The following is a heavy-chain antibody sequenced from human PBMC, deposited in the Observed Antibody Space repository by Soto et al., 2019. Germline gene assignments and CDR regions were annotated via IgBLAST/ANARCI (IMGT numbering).Heavy chain of an antibody. V-gene: IGHV4-59*08. Sequence: QVQLQESGPGLVKPSETLSLTCTVSGGSISSDYWSWIRQPPGKGLEWIGYIYYGGSINYNPSLESRVAISVATSKNQFSLKLTSVTAADTAVHYCARHWDWGSLAYWGQGTLVTVSS. CDR1: GGSISSDY. D-gene: IGHD3-16*01. CDR2: IYYGGSI. J-gene: IGHJ4*02. CDR3: ARHWDWGSLAY.